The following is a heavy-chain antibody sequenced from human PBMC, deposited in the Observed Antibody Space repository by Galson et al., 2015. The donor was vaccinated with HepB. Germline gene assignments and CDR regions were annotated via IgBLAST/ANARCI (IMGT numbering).Heavy chain of an antibody. CDR2: ISGSGGTT. J-gene: IGHJ4*02. V-gene: IGHV3-23*01. Sequence: SLRLSCAASGFTFSNYAMTWVRQAPGKGLEWVSGISGSGGTTYYADSVKGRFTISSDNSRNTLYLQMNSLRADDTAVYSCAIDWREGSSGYWGQGTLVTVSS. D-gene: IGHD1-26*01. CDR3: AIDWREGSSGY. CDR1: GFTFSNYA.